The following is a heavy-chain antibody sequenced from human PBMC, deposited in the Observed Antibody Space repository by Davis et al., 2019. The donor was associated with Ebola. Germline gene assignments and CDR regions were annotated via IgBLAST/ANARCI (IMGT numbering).Heavy chain of an antibody. V-gene: IGHV4-34*01. D-gene: IGHD5-24*01. CDR3: ARVGFQRWLQLSG. CDR2: INHSGST. J-gene: IGHJ4*02. Sequence: MPSETLSLTCAVYGGSFSGYYWSWIRQPPGKGLEWIGEINHSGSTNYNPSLKSRVTISVDTSKNQFSLELSSVTAADTAVYYCARVGFQRWLQLSGWGQGTLVTVSS. CDR1: GGSFSGYY.